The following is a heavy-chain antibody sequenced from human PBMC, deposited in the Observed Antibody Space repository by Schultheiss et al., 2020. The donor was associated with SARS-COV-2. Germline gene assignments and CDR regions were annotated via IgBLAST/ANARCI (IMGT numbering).Heavy chain of an antibody. CDR1: GYTFTGYY. V-gene: IGHV1-2*02. CDR3: ARAGQKDIVVVPAAIHYYYMDV. J-gene: IGHJ6*03. Sequence: ASVKVSCKASGYTFTGYYMHWVRQAPGQGLEWMGWINPNSGGTNYAQKFQGRVTMTRDTSISTAYMELSRLRSDDTAVYYCARAGQKDIVVVPAAIHYYYMDVWGKGTTVTVSS. CDR2: INPNSGGT. D-gene: IGHD2-2*01.